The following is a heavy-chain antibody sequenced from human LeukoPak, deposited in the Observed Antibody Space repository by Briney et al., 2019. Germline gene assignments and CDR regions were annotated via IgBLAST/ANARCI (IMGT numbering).Heavy chain of an antibody. D-gene: IGHD6-6*01. CDR1: GFTFSTYE. CDR2: TTTGGSTI. CDR3: ASRSSSSSWAFDY. J-gene: IGHJ4*02. Sequence: PGGSLRLSCAASGFTFSTYEINWVRQAPGKGLEWVSYTTTGGSTIYHADSVKGRFTISRDNDKNSLYLQMNSLRAEDTVVYYCASRSSSSSWAFDYWGQGTLVTVSS. V-gene: IGHV3-48*03.